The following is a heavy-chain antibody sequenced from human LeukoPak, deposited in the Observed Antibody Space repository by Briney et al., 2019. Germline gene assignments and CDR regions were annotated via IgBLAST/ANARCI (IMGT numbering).Heavy chain of an antibody. CDR3: ARGGSGGTIERFDY. Sequence: PSQTLSLTCTVSGGSISSGGYYWSWIRQHPGKGLEWIGYIYYSGSTYYNPSLQSRVTISVDTSKNQFSLKLSSVTAADTAVYYCARGGSGGTIERFDYWGQGTLVTVSS. CDR2: IYYSGST. J-gene: IGHJ4*02. CDR1: GGSISSGGYY. D-gene: IGHD2-15*01. V-gene: IGHV4-31*03.